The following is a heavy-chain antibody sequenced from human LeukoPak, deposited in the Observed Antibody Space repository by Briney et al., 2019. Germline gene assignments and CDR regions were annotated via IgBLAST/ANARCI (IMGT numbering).Heavy chain of an antibody. CDR3: ARGLYYDSSGP. CDR2: INHSGST. J-gene: IGHJ4*02. V-gene: IGHV4-34*01. Sequence: SETLSLTCAVYGGSFSGYYWSWIRQPPGKGLEWIGEINHSGSTNYNPSLKSRVTISVDTSKTQFSLKLSSVTAADTAVYYCARGLYYDSSGPWGQGTLVTVSS. CDR1: GGSFSGYY. D-gene: IGHD3-22*01.